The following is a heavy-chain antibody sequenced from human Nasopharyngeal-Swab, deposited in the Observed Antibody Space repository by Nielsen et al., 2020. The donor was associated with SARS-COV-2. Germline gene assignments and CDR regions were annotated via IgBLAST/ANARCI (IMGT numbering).Heavy chain of an antibody. J-gene: IGHJ6*03. CDR2: IYYSGNT. Sequence: SETLSLTCTVSGGSISSGDYYWSWIRQPPGKGLVWIGYIYYSGNTYYNPSLKSRVTISVDTSKNQFSLKLSSVTAADTAVYYCARGGAGYYYYMDVWGKGTTVTVSS. CDR3: ARGGAGYYYYMDV. CDR1: GGSISSGDYY. V-gene: IGHV4-30-4*01. D-gene: IGHD3-16*01.